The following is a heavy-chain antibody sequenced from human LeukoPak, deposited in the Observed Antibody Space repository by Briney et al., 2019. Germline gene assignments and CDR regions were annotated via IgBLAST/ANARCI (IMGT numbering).Heavy chain of an antibody. Sequence: PSETLSLTCTVSGGSISSYYWSWIRQPPGKGLEWIGHIYYSGSTNYNPSLKSRVTISVDTSKHPFSLKLSSVAAADQAVYYCARAPTYCSGGSCYSNWFDPWGQGTLVTVSS. CDR3: ARAPTYCSGGSCYSNWFDP. V-gene: IGHV4-59*01. CDR1: GGSISSYY. D-gene: IGHD2-15*01. CDR2: IYYSGST. J-gene: IGHJ5*02.